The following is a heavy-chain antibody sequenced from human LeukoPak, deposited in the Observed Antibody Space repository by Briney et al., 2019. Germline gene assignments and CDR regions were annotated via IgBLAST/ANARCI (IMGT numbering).Heavy chain of an antibody. Sequence: SETLSLTCAVYGGSFSGYYWSWIRQPPGKGLEWIGEINHSGSTNYNPSLKSRVTISVDTSKNQFSLKLSSVTAADTAVYYCARQGRGVKPYSSGWDNYYMDVWGKGTTVTVSS. CDR3: ARQGRGVKPYSSGWDNYYMDV. D-gene: IGHD6-19*01. V-gene: IGHV4-34*01. J-gene: IGHJ6*03. CDR1: GGSFSGYY. CDR2: INHSGST.